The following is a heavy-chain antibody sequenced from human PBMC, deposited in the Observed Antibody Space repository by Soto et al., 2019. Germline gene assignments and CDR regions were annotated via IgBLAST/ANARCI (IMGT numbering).Heavy chain of an antibody. CDR2: IKQDGSEK. CDR1: GFTFSSYW. J-gene: IGHJ3*02. CDR3: ANQGRGYSYGYAFDI. V-gene: IGHV3-7*01. D-gene: IGHD5-18*01. Sequence: GRSLRLSCAASGFTFSSYWMSWVRQAPGKGLEWVANIKQDGSEKYYVDSVKGRFTISRDNAKNSLYLQMNSLRAEDTAVYYCANQGRGYSYGYAFDIWGQGTMVTVSS.